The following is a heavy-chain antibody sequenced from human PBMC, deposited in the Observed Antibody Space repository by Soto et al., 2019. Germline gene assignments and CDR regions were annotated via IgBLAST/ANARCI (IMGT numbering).Heavy chain of an antibody. V-gene: IGHV4-59*01. Sequence: QVQLQESGPGLVKPSETLSLTCTVSGDSIISTYYWSWIRQTPGKGLEWIGYIYHTGSTNYNPSLKSRVTVSVDTSKNQFSLRLSSVAAADTAVYYCARGGNGGVWVYYFDFWGQGALVTVSS. CDR3: ARGGNGGVWVYYFDF. J-gene: IGHJ4*02. D-gene: IGHD2-8*02. CDR1: GDSIISTYY. CDR2: IYHTGST.